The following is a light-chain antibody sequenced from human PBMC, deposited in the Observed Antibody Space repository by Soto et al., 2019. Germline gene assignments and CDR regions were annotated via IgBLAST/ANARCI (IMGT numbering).Light chain of an antibody. CDR3: CSYAGSSTYV. CDR2: EGS. CDR1: SSNIGAGFD. Sequence: QSVLTQPPSVSGAPGQRLTISCAGTSSNIGAGFDVHWYQQLPGTAPKLIIYEGSKRPSGVSNRFSGSKSGNTASLTISGLQAEDEADYYCCSYAGSSTYVFGTGTKLTVL. V-gene: IGLV1-40*01. J-gene: IGLJ1*01.